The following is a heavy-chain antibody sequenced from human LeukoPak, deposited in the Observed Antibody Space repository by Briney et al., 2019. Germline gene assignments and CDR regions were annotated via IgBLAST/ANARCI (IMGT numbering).Heavy chain of an antibody. J-gene: IGHJ4*02. CDR2: ISAYNGNT. D-gene: IGHD2-21*02. Sequence: GASVKVSCKASGYTFTSYGIRWVRQAPGQGLEWMGWISAYNGNTNYAQKLQGRVTMTTDTSTSTAYMELRSLRSDDTAVYYCARDPGRGYCGGDCYSYWGQGTLVTVSS. CDR1: GYTFTSYG. CDR3: ARDPGRGYCGGDCYSY. V-gene: IGHV1-18*01.